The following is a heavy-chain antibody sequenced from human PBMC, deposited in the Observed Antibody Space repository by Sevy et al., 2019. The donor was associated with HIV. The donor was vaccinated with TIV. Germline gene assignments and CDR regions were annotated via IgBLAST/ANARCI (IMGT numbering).Heavy chain of an antibody. V-gene: IGHV3-49*03. Sequence: SLRLSCTTSGFTFDDYAMSWFRQAPGKELEWVAFITRNSYEAYGGTTDYAASVKGRFIMSRDDSKSIAYLQMNSLKADGTAVYYCTRGLATADTPVYYFDNWGQGTLVTVSS. CDR3: TRGLATADTPVYYFDN. CDR1: GFTFDDYA. D-gene: IGHD2-15*01. J-gene: IGHJ4*02. CDR2: ITRNSYEAYGGTT.